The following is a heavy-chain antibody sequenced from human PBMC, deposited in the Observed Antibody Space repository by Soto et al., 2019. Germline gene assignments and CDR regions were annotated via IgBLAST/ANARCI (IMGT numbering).Heavy chain of an antibody. Sequence: PGGSLRLSCAASGFTFSTYAMSWVRQVPGKGLDWVSAISGSGERTYYADSVKGRFTISRDNSKNTLYLQMNSLRAEDTAVYYCAKERGGRINHFDYWGQGTLVTVSS. D-gene: IGHD3-16*01. V-gene: IGHV3-23*01. CDR2: ISGSGERT. CDR3: AKERGGRINHFDY. CDR1: GFTFSTYA. J-gene: IGHJ4*02.